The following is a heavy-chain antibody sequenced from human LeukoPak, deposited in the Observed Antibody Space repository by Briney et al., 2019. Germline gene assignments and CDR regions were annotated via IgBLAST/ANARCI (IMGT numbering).Heavy chain of an antibody. V-gene: IGHV3-33*01. J-gene: IGHJ5*02. CDR1: GFTFSSYG. CDR3: ARDLPATLGHNWFDP. CDR2: IWYDGSNK. D-gene: IGHD1-26*01. Sequence: GGSLRLSCAASGFTFSSYGMHWVRQAPGKGLEWVAVIWYDGSNKYYADSAKGRFTISRDNSKNTLYLQMNSLRAEDTAVYYCARDLPATLGHNWFDPWGQGTLVTVSS.